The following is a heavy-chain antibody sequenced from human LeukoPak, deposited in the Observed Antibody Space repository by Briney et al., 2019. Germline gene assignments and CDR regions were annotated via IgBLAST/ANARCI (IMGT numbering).Heavy chain of an antibody. Sequence: GRCLSLSCAASGFTLSTDAMSWVRGAPGKGLVGGSTITGSGGNTYNADSVKGRFTISINNSNNTLDLQTNSLRAEDTALYYCAKHLLGATIMSASDIWGQGTKVTVSS. D-gene: IGHD5-12*01. CDR3: AKHLLGATIMSASDI. V-gene: IGHV3-23*01. J-gene: IGHJ3*02. CDR2: ITGSGGNT. CDR1: GFTLSTDA.